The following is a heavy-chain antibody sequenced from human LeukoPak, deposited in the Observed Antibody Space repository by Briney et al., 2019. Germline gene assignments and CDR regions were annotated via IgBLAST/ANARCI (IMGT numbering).Heavy chain of an antibody. V-gene: IGHV3-21*01. D-gene: IGHD4-17*01. Sequence: GGSLRLSCAASGFTFSSYSMNWVRQAPGKGLEWVSSISSSSSYIYYTDSVEGRFTISRDNAKNSLYLLMNSLRAEDTAMYYCARDRVTHTTVTFDPWGQGTLVTVSS. CDR3: ARDRVTHTTVTFDP. J-gene: IGHJ5*02. CDR2: ISSSSSYI. CDR1: GFTFSSYS.